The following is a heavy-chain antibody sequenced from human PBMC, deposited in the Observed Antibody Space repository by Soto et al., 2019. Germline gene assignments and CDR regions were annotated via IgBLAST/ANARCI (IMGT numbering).Heavy chain of an antibody. CDR2: IYHSGST. D-gene: IGHD3-10*01. CDR1: GGSISSSNW. V-gene: IGHV4-4*02. CDR3: ARRRITMVRGARGYYYYGMDV. J-gene: IGHJ6*02. Sequence: PSETLSLTCAVSGGSISSSNWWSWVRQPPGKGLERIGEIYHSGSTNYNPSLKSRVTISVDKSKNQFSLKLSSVTAADTAVYYCARRRITMVRGARGYYYYGMDVWGQGTTVTVSS.